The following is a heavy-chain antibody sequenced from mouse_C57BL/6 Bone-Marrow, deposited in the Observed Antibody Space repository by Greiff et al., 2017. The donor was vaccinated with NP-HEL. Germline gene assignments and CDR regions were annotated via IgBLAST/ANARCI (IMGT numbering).Heavy chain of an antibody. CDR1: GYTFTSYW. CDR3: AREDYDG. V-gene: IGHV1-59*01. J-gene: IGHJ3*02. Sequence: VQLQQPGAELVRPGTSVKLSCKASGYTFTSYWMHWVKQRPGQGLEWIGVIDPSDSYTNYNQKFKGKATLTVDTSSSTAYMQLSSLTSEDSAVYYCAREDYDGWGQGTLVTVSA. D-gene: IGHD2-4*01. CDR2: IDPSDSYT.